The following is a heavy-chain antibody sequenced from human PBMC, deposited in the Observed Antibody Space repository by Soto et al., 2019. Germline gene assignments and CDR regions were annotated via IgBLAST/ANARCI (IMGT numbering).Heavy chain of an antibody. Sequence: GGSLRLSCAASGFTFSSYAMHWVRQAPGKGLEWVAVISYDGSSKYYADPVKGRFTISRDNSKNTLYLQMNSLRAEDTAVYYCSKSGYSYGYVGGAYYFDYWGQGTLVTVSS. CDR1: GFTFSSYA. J-gene: IGHJ4*02. CDR3: SKSGYSYGYVGGAYYFDY. D-gene: IGHD5-18*01. V-gene: IGHV3-30-3*01. CDR2: ISYDGSSK.